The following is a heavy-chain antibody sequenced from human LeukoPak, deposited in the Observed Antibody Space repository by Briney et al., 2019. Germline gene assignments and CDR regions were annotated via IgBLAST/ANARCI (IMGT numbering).Heavy chain of an antibody. CDR3: ARDRPHNWFDP. CDR1: GFTFSSYR. CDR2: IDNDGRDT. J-gene: IGHJ5*02. V-gene: IGHV3-74*01. Sequence: PGGSLRLSCGASGFTFSSYRMHWVRQAPGKGLVWVSRIDNDGRDTTYADSVRGRFTISRDNGKNTVYLQMNSLRPEDTAVYYCARDRPHNWFDPWGQGTLVTVSS.